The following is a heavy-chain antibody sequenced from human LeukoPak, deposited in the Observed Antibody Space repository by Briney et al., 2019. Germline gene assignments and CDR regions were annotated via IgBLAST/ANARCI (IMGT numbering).Heavy chain of an antibody. CDR2: INWNGGST. D-gene: IGHD3-10*01. CDR3: ARVPYYYGSGNYYYYYYMDV. CDR1: GFTFSSYS. J-gene: IGHJ6*03. Sequence: AGGSLRLSCAASGFTFSSYSMNWVRQAPGKGLEWVSGINWNGGSTGYADSVKGRFTISRDNAKNSLYLQMNSLRAEDTALYYCARVPYYYGSGNYYYYYYMDVWGKGTTVTVSS. V-gene: IGHV3-20*04.